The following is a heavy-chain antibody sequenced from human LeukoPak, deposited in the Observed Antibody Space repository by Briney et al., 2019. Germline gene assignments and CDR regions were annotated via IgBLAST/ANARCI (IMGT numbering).Heavy chain of an antibody. V-gene: IGHV3-23*01. CDR1: GFPFIGYA. J-gene: IGHJ4*02. CDR3: AKDRATAFRFDY. Sequence: GGSLRLSCAASGFPFIGYAMSWVRQAPGKGLEWVSAISGSGGSTYYADSVKGRFTITRDNSKNNLYLQMKSLRAEDTAVYYCAKDRATAFRFDYWGQGTLVTVSS. D-gene: IGHD1-26*01. CDR2: ISGSGGST.